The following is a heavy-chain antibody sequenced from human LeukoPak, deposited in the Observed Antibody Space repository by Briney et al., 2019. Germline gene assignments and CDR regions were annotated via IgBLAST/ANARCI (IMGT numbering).Heavy chain of an antibody. Sequence: SETLSLTCAVYGGSFSGYYWSWIRQPPGKGLEWIGEINHSGSTNYNPSLKSRVTISVDTSKNQFSLKLSSVTAADTAVYYYARSKDYFDYWGQGTLVTVSS. CDR2: INHSGST. CDR3: ARSKDYFDY. V-gene: IGHV4-34*01. CDR1: GGSFSGYY. J-gene: IGHJ4*02.